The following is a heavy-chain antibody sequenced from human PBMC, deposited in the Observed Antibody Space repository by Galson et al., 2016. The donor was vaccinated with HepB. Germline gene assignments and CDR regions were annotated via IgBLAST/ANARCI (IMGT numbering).Heavy chain of an antibody. J-gene: IGHJ4*02. CDR1: GFTFSDTA. D-gene: IGHD3-22*01. CDR3: SRTFDGSAYSFPDFDN. V-gene: IGHV3-73*01. Sequence: SLRLSCAASGFTFSDTAMHWVRQASGKGLEWVGLIKRKPNNYATVYGASVTGRFTISRDDSKNTAYLQMDSLKTEDTAVYYCSRTFDGSAYSFPDFDNWGQGTLVTVSS. CDR2: IKRKPNNYAT.